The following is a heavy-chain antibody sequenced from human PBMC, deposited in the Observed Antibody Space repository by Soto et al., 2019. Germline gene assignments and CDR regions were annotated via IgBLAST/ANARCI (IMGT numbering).Heavy chain of an antibody. CDR1: GFTFSSYA. Sequence: GSLRLSCAASGFTFSSYAMSWVRQAPGKGLEWVSAISGSGGSTYYADSVKGRFTISRDNSKNTLYLQMNSLRAEDTAVYYCAKLPQGYDFWSGYLDYWGQGTLVTVSS. CDR2: ISGSGGST. J-gene: IGHJ4*02. V-gene: IGHV3-23*01. CDR3: AKLPQGYDFWSGYLDY. D-gene: IGHD3-3*01.